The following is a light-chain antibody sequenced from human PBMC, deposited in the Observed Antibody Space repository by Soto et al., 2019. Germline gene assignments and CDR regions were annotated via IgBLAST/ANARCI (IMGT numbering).Light chain of an antibody. CDR2: DAS. V-gene: IGKV1-5*01. CDR3: QQYSTYYT. Sequence: DIQVTQSPSTLSASVGDRVTITCRASQSISSWLAWYQQKPGKAPKLLIYDASSLESGVPSRFSGSGSGTEFTLTISSLQPDDFATYYCQQYSTYYTFGQGTRLGIK. CDR1: QSISSW. J-gene: IGKJ5*01.